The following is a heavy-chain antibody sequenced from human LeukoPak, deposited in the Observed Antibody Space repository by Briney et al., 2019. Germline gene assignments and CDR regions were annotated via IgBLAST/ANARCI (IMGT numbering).Heavy chain of an antibody. CDR3: ARGSSGSYSPWDAFDI. J-gene: IGHJ3*02. D-gene: IGHD1-26*01. CDR1: GYTFTSYG. Sequence: ASVKVSCKASGYTFTSYGISWVRQAPGQGPEWMGWISAYNGNTNYAQKLQGRVTMTTDTSTSTAYMELRSLRSDDTAVYYCARGSSGSYSPWDAFDIWGQGTMVTVSS. CDR2: ISAYNGNT. V-gene: IGHV1-18*01.